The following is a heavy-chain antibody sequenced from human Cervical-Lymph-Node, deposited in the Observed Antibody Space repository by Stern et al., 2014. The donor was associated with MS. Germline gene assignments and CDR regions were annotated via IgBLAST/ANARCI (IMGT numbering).Heavy chain of an antibody. Sequence: EVQLVESGGGLVQPGRPPTLSCAASGFTFADYAMHWVRQAPGKGLEWVSGISWNSGSIGYADSVKGRFTISRDNAKNSLYLQMNSLRAEDTALYYCAKNERRKAFDIWGQGTMVTVSS. CDR3: AKNERRKAFDI. CDR2: ISWNSGSI. CDR1: GFTFADYA. V-gene: IGHV3-9*01. J-gene: IGHJ3*02. D-gene: IGHD1-1*01.